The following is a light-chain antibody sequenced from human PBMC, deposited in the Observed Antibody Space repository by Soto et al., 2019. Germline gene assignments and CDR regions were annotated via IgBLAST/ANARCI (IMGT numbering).Light chain of an antibody. V-gene: IGKV1D-16*01. Sequence: IQMTQSPSPPSSFLGESVTITWRASQDIGNWLAWFQQKPGKAPKSLIYTASNLHSGVPSRFSGSGSGTDFTLTISGLQSEDSATYYCQQYKSYPITFGQGTRLEIK. CDR1: QDIGNW. J-gene: IGKJ5*01. CDR3: QQYKSYPIT. CDR2: TAS.